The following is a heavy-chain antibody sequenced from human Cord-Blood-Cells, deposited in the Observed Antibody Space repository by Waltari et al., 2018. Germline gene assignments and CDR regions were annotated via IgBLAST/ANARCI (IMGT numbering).Heavy chain of an antibody. CDR2: ISSSSSTI. CDR1: GFTFSSYS. Sequence: EVQLVESGGGLVQPGGSLRLSCAASGFTFSSYSMNWVHQAPGKGLEWVSYISSSSSTIYYADSVKGRFTISRDNAKNSLYLQMNSLRDEDTAVYYCARVLTLSSAYYFDYWGQGTLVTVSS. CDR3: ARVLTLSSAYYFDY. J-gene: IGHJ4*02. D-gene: IGHD3-9*01. V-gene: IGHV3-48*02.